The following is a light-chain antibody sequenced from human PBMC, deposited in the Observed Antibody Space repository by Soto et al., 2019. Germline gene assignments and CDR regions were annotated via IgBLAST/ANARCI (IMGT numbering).Light chain of an antibody. Sequence: DLQMTQSPSTLSASVGDRVTITCRASQSFSTWLAWYQQKPGKAPKLLLYKASSLESGVPSRFSGSGSGTEFTLTISSLQPDDFATYYCQQYNTYSTFGPGTKVDIK. V-gene: IGKV1-5*03. J-gene: IGKJ3*01. CDR2: KAS. CDR3: QQYNTYST. CDR1: QSFSTW.